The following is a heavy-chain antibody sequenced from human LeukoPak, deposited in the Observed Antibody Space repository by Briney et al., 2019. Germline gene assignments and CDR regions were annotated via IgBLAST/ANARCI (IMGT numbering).Heavy chain of an antibody. Sequence: GGSLRLSCAASGFTFSSYAMSWVRQAPGKGLGWVSAISGSGGSTYYADSVKGRFTISRDNSKNTLYLQMNSLRAEDTAVYYCAKYRPPGDYVWGSYRPPGYNWFDPWGQGTLVTVSS. V-gene: IGHV3-23*01. CDR2: ISGSGGST. J-gene: IGHJ5*02. CDR3: AKYRPPGDYVWGSYRPPGYNWFDP. CDR1: GFTFSSYA. D-gene: IGHD3-16*02.